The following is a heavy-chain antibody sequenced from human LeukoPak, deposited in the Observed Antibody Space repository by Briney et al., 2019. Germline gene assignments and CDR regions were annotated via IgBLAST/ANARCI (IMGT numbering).Heavy chain of an antibody. CDR1: GGSISSYY. V-gene: IGHV4-59*04. D-gene: IGHD5-12*01. J-gene: IGHJ3*02. CDR3: ARRPYSGYNGFDI. Sequence: PSETLSLTCTVSGGSISSYYWSWIRQPPGKGLEWIGNVYHSGSTSYNTSLKSRVTVSVDTSKNQFSLKLTSVTAADTAVYYCARRPYSGYNGFDIWGQGTMVTVSS. CDR2: VYHSGST.